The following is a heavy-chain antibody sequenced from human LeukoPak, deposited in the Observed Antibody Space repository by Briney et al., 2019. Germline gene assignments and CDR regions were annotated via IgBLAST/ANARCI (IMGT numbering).Heavy chain of an antibody. CDR1: EFTFSSYV. Sequence: PGRSLRLFCVTSEFTFSSYVMHWVRQAPGKGLEWVALIWSDGSSIHYADSVKGRFTISRDNSKNTLYLQMNSLRAEDTAIYYCARQEYGPAALFDCWGQGTLVTVSS. CDR2: IWSDGSSI. J-gene: IGHJ4*02. CDR3: ARQEYGPAALFDC. V-gene: IGHV3-33*01. D-gene: IGHD2/OR15-2a*01.